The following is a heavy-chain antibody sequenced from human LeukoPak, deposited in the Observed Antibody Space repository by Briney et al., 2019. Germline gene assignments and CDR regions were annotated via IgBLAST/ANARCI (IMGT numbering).Heavy chain of an antibody. CDR2: ISAYNGNT. J-gene: IGHJ5*02. CDR1: GYTFTSYG. D-gene: IGHD3-22*01. CDR3: ARVKGSLDSSGYYWFDP. V-gene: IGHV1-18*01. Sequence: ASVKVSCKASGYTFTSYGISWVRQAPGQGLEWMGWISAYNGNTNYAQKLQGRVTMTTDTSTSTAYMELRSLRSDDTAVYYCARVKGSLDSSGYYWFDPWGQGTLVTVSS.